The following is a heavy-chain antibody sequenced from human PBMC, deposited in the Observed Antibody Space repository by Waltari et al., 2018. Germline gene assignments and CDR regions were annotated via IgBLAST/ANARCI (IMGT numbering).Heavy chain of an antibody. D-gene: IGHD3-3*01. CDR3: ARTHHYDFWSGSPEHNYYYGMDV. Sequence: QVQLQESGPGLVKPSETLSLTCTVSGGSISSYYWSWIRQPPGKGLEWIGYIYYSGSTNYNPSLKSRVTISVDTSKNQFSLKLSSVTAADTAVYYCARTHHYDFWSGSPEHNYYYGMDVWGQGTTVTVSS. CDR1: GGSISSYY. V-gene: IGHV4-59*01. CDR2: IYYSGST. J-gene: IGHJ6*02.